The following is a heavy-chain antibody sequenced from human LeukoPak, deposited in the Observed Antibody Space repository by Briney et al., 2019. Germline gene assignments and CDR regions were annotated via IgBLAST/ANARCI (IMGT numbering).Heavy chain of an antibody. V-gene: IGHV1-18*01. CDR3: ARDIATIVHQD. Sequence: ASVKVSCKTCGYTFTNYGISWVRQAPGQGLEWMGWISAYSGNTNYVQKFRGRVTMTTDTSTSTVYMELSSLTSDDTAVYYCARDIATIVHQDWGQGTQVTVSS. D-gene: IGHD1-26*01. CDR1: GYTFTNYG. J-gene: IGHJ4*02. CDR2: ISAYSGNT.